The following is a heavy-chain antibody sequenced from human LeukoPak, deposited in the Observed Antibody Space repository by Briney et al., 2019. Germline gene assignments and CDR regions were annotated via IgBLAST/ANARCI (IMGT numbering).Heavy chain of an antibody. CDR2: INPSGGST. Sequence: ASVKVSCKASGYTFTSYYMHWVRQAPGQGLEWMGIINPSGGSTSYAQKFQGRVTMTRDMSTSTVYMELSSLRSDDTAVYYCARVLGYCSGDSCLMDVWGKGTTVIVSS. D-gene: IGHD2-15*01. CDR3: ARVLGYCSGDSCLMDV. J-gene: IGHJ6*03. CDR1: GYTFTSYY. V-gene: IGHV1-46*01.